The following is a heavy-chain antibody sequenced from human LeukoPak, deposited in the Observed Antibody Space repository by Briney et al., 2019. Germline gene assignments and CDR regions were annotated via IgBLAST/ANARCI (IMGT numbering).Heavy chain of an antibody. Sequence: PGRSLRLSCAVSGFTFSNYDMHWVRQAPGKGLEWVAVIWYDGSNKYYADSVKGRFTISRDNSKNTLYLQMNTLRAEDTAVYYCAREGNSGMDVWGQGTTVTVSS. J-gene: IGHJ6*02. CDR1: GFTFSNYD. CDR3: AREGNSGMDV. CDR2: IWYDGSNK. V-gene: IGHV3-33*01.